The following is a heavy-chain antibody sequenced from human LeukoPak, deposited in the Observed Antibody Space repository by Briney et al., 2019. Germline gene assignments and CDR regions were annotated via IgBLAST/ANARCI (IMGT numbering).Heavy chain of an antibody. CDR1: GFTFSSYG. V-gene: IGHV3-30*02. J-gene: IGHJ6*01. CDR3: PKDGWVIAAAVRLYYYYYGMDG. D-gene: IGHD6-13*01. CDR2: IRNDVINK. Sequence: GRSLRLSCAASGFTFSSYGMYWVRQSPGNGLEWVAFIRNDVINKYYADSVKGRFTISRDNSKHELSLQMKSLRAEDTAVYYCPKDGWVIAAAVRLYYYYYGMDGWRQGTTLSVCS.